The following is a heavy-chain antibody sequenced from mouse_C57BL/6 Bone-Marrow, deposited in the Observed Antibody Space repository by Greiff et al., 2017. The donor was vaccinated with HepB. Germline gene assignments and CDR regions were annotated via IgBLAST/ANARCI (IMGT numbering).Heavy chain of an antibody. CDR1: GYTFTSYW. J-gene: IGHJ1*03. CDR3: ARSAIYYGLWYFDV. Sequence: VQLQQPGTELVKPGASVKLSCKASGYTFTSYWMHWVKQRPGQGLEWIGNINPSNGGTNYNEKFKSKATLTVDKSSSTASMQLSSLTSEDSAVYYCARSAIYYGLWYFDVWGTGTTVTVSS. D-gene: IGHD2-1*01. CDR2: INPSNGGT. V-gene: IGHV1-53*01.